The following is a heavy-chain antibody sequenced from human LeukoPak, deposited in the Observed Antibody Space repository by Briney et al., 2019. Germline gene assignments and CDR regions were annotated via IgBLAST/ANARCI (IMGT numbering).Heavy chain of an antibody. CDR2: IYYSGST. D-gene: IGHD1-26*01. J-gene: IGHJ4*02. V-gene: IGHV4-39*07. CDR3: ARDRAVGATWRIDY. CDR1: GGSISSSSYY. Sequence: SETLSLTCTVSGGSISSSSYYWGWIRQPPGKGLEWIGSIYYSGSTYYNPSLKSRVTISVDTSKNQFSLKLSSVTAADTAVCYCARDRAVGATWRIDYWGQGTLVTVSS.